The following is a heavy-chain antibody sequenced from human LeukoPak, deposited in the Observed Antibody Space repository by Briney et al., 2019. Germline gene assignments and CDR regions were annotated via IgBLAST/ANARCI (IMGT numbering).Heavy chain of an antibody. Sequence: SGTLSLTCTVSGDSINSLDLWSWIRQPPGKGLEWIGYIYYSGSTYYNPSLKSRVTISVDTSKNQFSLKLSSVTAADTAVYYCAVRPTYYYDSSGYPPFDIWGQGTMVTVSS. J-gene: IGHJ3*02. CDR3: AVRPTYYYDSSGYPPFDI. CDR1: GDSINSLDL. D-gene: IGHD3-22*01. V-gene: IGHV4-30-4*01. CDR2: IYYSGST.